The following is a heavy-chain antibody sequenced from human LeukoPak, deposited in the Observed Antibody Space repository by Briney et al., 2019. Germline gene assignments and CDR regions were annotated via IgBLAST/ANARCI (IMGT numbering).Heavy chain of an antibody. D-gene: IGHD7-27*01. Sequence: SETLSLTCTVSGGSISSSSYYWGWIRQPPGKGLEWIGNIYYSGSTYYNPSLKSRVTISVDTSKNQFSLKLSYVTAADTAVYYCTRDSSINWGFFDYWGQGILVTVSS. J-gene: IGHJ4*02. CDR2: IYYSGST. V-gene: IGHV4-39*07. CDR3: TRDSSINWGFFDY. CDR1: GGSISSSSYY.